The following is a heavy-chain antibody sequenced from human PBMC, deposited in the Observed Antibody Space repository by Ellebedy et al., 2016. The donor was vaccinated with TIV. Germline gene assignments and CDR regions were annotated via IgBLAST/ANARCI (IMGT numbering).Heavy chain of an antibody. V-gene: IGHV1-18*04. CDR3: AREGYYYDTSGYYGGDFYYGMGI. D-gene: IGHD3-22*01. CDR1: GYTFTTDG. Sequence: ASVKVSCXASGYTFTTDGISWVRQAPGQGLQWLGWISTYNGNTKYAQKFQGRVTMTTDRSTSTADMELRSLRSDGTAVYYCAREGYYYDTSGYYGGDFYYGMGIWGQGTTVTVSS. CDR2: ISTYNGNT. J-gene: IGHJ6*02.